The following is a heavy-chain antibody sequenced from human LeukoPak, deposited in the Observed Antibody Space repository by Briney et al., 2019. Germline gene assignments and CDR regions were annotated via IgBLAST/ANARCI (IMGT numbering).Heavy chain of an antibody. CDR3: ARAYGDADY. CDR2: INHSGST. J-gene: IGHJ4*02. D-gene: IGHD4-17*01. CDR1: GGSFSGYY. Sequence: PSETLSLTCALYGGSFSGYYWSWIRHPPGKGLEWIGEINHSGSTNYNPSLKRRVTISVETSKNQFSLKLSSVTAADTAVYYCARAYGDADYWGQGTLVTVSS. V-gene: IGHV4-34*01.